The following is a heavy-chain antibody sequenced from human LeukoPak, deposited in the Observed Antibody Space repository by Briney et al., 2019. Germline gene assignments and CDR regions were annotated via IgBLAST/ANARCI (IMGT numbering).Heavy chain of an antibody. CDR2: IKQDGSEK. J-gene: IGHJ4*02. Sequence: QSGGSLRLSCVGSGFTFSDYWMSWVRQAPGKGLEWVANIKQDGSEKDYVDALKGRFTISRDNAKNSLYLQMNSLRAEDTAVYYCARWLELMRNFDWWGQGTLVTFSS. CDR3: ARWLELMRNFDW. D-gene: IGHD5-24*01. V-gene: IGHV3-7*01. CDR1: GFTFSDYW.